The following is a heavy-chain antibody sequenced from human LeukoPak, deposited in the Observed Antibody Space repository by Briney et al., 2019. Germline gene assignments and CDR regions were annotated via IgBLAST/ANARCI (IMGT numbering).Heavy chain of an antibody. D-gene: IGHD4-23*01. J-gene: IGHJ4*02. CDR3: ARRAGGYSHPYDY. Sequence: GGSLRLSCAASGFTVSDYSMAWVRQAPGKGLEWVSAISGSGSYTDYADSVKGRFTISKDNSKNTLYMRMNSLRAEDTAVYYCARRAGGYSHPYDYWGQGILVTVSS. CDR2: ISGSGSYT. V-gene: IGHV3-23*01. CDR1: GFTVSDYS.